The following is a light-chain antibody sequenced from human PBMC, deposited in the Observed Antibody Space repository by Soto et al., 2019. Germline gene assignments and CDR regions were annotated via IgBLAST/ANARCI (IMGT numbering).Light chain of an antibody. Sequence: DIQMTQSPSTLSASVGERVIITCRASQSISIWLAWYQQRPGKAPKLLIYKASTLQSGVPSRFSGSGSGTEFTLTISSLQPDDFANYFCQKYNSYPWTFGQGTKVEIK. J-gene: IGKJ1*01. V-gene: IGKV1-5*03. CDR3: QKYNSYPWT. CDR1: QSISIW. CDR2: KAS.